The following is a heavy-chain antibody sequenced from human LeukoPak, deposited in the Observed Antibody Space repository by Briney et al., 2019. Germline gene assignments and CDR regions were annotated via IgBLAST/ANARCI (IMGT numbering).Heavy chain of an antibody. Sequence: SETLSLTCTVSGGSISSYYWSWIWQPPGKGLEWIGYISYSGSTNYNPSLKSRVTISVDTSKNQFSLKLSSVTAADTAVYYCAGCIAVAGSAFDYWGQGTLVTVSS. D-gene: IGHD6-19*01. V-gene: IGHV4-59*01. CDR2: ISYSGST. CDR3: AGCIAVAGSAFDY. CDR1: GGSISSYY. J-gene: IGHJ4*02.